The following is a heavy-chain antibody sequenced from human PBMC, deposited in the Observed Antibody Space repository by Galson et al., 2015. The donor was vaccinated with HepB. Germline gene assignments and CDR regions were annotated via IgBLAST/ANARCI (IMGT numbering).Heavy chain of an antibody. CDR1: GYSFTSYW. V-gene: IGHV5-10-1*01. CDR2: IDPSDSYT. J-gene: IGHJ4*02. Sequence: QSGAEVKKPGESLRISCKGSGYSFTSYWISWVRQMPGKGLEWMGRIDPSDSYTNYSPSFQGHVTISADKSISTAYLQWSSLKASDTAMYYGASHDYGSGSYQYWGQRTLVTVSS. D-gene: IGHD3-10*01. CDR3: ASHDYGSGSYQY.